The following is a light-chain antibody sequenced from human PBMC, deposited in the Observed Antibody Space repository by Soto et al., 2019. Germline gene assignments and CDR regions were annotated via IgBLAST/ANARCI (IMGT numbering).Light chain of an antibody. CDR3: QQYNSYSPVT. CDR1: QSISSW. V-gene: IGKV1-5*01. J-gene: IGKJ2*01. CDR2: DAS. Sequence: DIQMTQSPSTLSASVGDRVTVTCRASQSISSWLAWYQQKPGKAPKLLIYDASSLESGVPSRFSGSGSGTEFTVTLSSLQPDDFATYYCQQYNSYSPVTFGQGTKLEIK.